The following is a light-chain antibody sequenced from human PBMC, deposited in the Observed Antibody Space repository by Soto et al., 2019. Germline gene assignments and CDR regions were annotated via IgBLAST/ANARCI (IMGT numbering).Light chain of an antibody. CDR3: SSYTRTSSVI. V-gene: IGLV2-14*03. CDR1: SSDIGAYAY. J-gene: IGLJ2*01. CDR2: DVN. Sequence: QSALTQPASVSGSPGQSIAISCTGTSSDIGAYAYVSWYQQHPGKVPKLIVFDVNYRPSGVSSRFSGSKSGNTDSLTISGLQAEDEADYYCSSYTRTSSVIFGGGTQLTVL.